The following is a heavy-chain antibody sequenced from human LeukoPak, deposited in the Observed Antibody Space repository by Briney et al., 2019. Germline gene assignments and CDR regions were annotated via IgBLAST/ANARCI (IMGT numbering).Heavy chain of an antibody. D-gene: IGHD6-19*01. J-gene: IGHJ4*02. V-gene: IGHV4-34*01. CDR2: INHSGST. CDR1: GGSFSGYY. CDR3: ARGWYSSYLDY. Sequence: DPSETLSLTCAVYGGSFSGYYWSWIRQPPGKGLEWIGEINHSGSTNYNPSLKSRVTISVDTSKNHFSLKLSSVTAADTAVYYCARGWYSSYLDYWGQGTLVTVSS.